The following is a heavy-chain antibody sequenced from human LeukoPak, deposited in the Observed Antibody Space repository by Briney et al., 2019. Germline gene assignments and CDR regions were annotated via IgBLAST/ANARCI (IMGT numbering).Heavy chain of an antibody. D-gene: IGHD1-14*01. CDR2: FGVSGGNT. V-gene: IGHV3-23*01. Sequence: GGSRRLSCAASGFTFPNYVMSWVRQAPGKGLEWVSAFGVSGGNTYYADSVKGRFTISRDDSKNAVSLQMTSLRSEDTAMYYCARRHLRGNTLRGGHHLDPWGLGTLVAVSS. J-gene: IGHJ5*02. CDR3: ARRHLRGNTLRGGHHLDP. CDR1: GFTFPNYV.